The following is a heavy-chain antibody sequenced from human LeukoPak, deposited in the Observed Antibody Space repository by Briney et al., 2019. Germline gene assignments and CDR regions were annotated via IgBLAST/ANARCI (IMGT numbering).Heavy chain of an antibody. Sequence: SETLSLTCTVSGGSISSYYWSWIRQPPGKGLEWIGYIYYSGSTNYNPSLKSRVTISVDTSKNQFSLKLTSVTAADTAVYYCARSTGYRNWSDPWGQGTLVTVSS. CDR3: ARSTGYRNWSDP. CDR2: IYYSGST. D-gene: IGHD6-13*01. J-gene: IGHJ5*02. V-gene: IGHV4-59*01. CDR1: GGSISSYY.